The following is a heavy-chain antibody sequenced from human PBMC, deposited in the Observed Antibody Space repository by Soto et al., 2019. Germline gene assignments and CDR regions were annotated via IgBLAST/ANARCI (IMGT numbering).Heavy chain of an antibody. J-gene: IGHJ4*02. D-gene: IGHD4-17*01. Sequence: PGGSLRLSCAASGFTFSSYAMRWVRQAPGKGLEWVSGISATGTGTHYADSVKGRFTISRDNSKNTLYLQMSSLRAEDTAVYFCVKQMTTWTDSFFDFWGQGIQVTVSS. CDR1: GFTFSSYA. V-gene: IGHV3-23*01. CDR2: ISATGTGT. CDR3: VKQMTTWTDSFFDF.